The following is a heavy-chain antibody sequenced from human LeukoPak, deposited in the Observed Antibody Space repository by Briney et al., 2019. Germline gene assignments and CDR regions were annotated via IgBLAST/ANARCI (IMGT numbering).Heavy chain of an antibody. J-gene: IGHJ4*02. CDR1: GFTFSDYY. D-gene: IGHD5-12*01. CDR2: ISGSGGST. V-gene: IGHV3-23*01. CDR3: AKGQNSGYV. Sequence: GGSLRLSCAASGFTFSDYYSNWIRQAPGKGLEWVSAISGSGGSTYYADSVKGRFTISRDNSKNTLYLQMNSLRAEDTAVYYCAKGQNSGYVWGQGTLVTVSS.